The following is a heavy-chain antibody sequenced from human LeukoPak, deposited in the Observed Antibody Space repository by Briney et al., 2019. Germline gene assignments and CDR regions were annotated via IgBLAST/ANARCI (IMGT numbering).Heavy chain of an antibody. CDR3: ARTPSFSNYDSSGYYY. Sequence: SVKVSCKASGGTFSSYAISWARQAPGQGLEWMGRIIPILGIANYAQKFQGRVTITADKSTRTAYMELSSLRSEDTAVYYCARTPSFSNYDSSGYYYWGQGTLVTVSS. CDR2: IIPILGIA. V-gene: IGHV1-69*04. J-gene: IGHJ4*02. D-gene: IGHD3-22*01. CDR1: GGTFSSYA.